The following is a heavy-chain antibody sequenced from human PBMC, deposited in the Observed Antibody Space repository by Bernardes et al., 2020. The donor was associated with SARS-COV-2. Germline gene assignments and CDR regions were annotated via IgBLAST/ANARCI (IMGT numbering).Heavy chain of an antibody. J-gene: IGHJ5*02. CDR3: AKLFDIRGGTGLDP. CDR2: ITSSSYI. CDR1: GFTFSDYT. V-gene: IGHV3-21*01. D-gene: IGHD3-9*01. Sequence: GGSLRLSCAASGFTFSDYTMNWVRQAPGKGLEWVSSITSSSYISYADSAKGRFTVSRDNAKNSLYLQMNSLRAEDTAVYYCAKLFDIRGGTGLDPWGQGTLVTVSS.